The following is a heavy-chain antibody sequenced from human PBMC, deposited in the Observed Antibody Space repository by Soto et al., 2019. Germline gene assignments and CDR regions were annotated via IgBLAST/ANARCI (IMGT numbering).Heavy chain of an antibody. J-gene: IGHJ4*02. CDR1: GYSFTSYF. D-gene: IGHD3-10*01. Sequence: QVQLVQSGAEVKRPGASVKVSCKASGYSFTSYFMHWVRQAPGQGLEWMGIINPNDGTTKYAQKFQSRVTMTRDTSTNTVYMELSSLRSEGTAVYYCAKGYGSGSYYALWGQGTLVTVSS. CDR2: INPNDGTT. V-gene: IGHV1-46*01. CDR3: AKGYGSGSYYAL.